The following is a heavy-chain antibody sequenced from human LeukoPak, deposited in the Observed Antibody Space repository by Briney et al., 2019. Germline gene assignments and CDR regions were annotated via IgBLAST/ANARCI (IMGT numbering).Heavy chain of an antibody. CDR3: AKYNSGWFFDY. CDR2: ISGSGGST. J-gene: IGHJ4*02. V-gene: IGHV3-23*01. Sequence: GGSLRLSCAASGFTFSSYSMNWVRQAPGKGLEWVSAISGSGGSTYYADSVKGRFTISRDNSKNTLYLHMNSLRAEDTAVYFCAKYNSGWFFDYWGQGTLVTVSS. CDR1: GFTFSSYS. D-gene: IGHD6-19*01.